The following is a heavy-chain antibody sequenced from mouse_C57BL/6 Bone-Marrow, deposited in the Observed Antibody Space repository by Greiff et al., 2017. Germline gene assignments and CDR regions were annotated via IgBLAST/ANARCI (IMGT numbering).Heavy chain of an antibody. CDR1: GYTFTSYW. V-gene: IGHV1-59*01. CDR2: IDPSDSYT. D-gene: IGHD2-2*01. CDR3: ARGYYGYDDAMDY. J-gene: IGHJ4*01. Sequence: VQLQQPGAELVRPGTSVKLSCKASGYTFTSYWMHWVKQRPGQGLEWIGVIDPSDSYTNYNQKFKGKATLTVDTSSSTAYMQLSSLTSEDSAVYYCARGYYGYDDAMDYWGQGTSVTVSS.